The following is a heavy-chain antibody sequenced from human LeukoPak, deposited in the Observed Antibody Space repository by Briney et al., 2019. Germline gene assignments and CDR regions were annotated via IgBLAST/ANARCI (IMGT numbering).Heavy chain of an antibody. D-gene: IGHD3-22*01. Sequence: GGSLRLSCAASGFTFSSYAMSWVRQAPGKGLEWVSAISGSGGSTYYADSVKGRFTISRDNSKNTLYLQMNSLRAEDTAEYYCAKVNGGSSGYYVTYYFDYWGQGTLVTVSS. CDR2: ISGSGGST. CDR1: GFTFSSYA. CDR3: AKVNGGSSGYYVTYYFDY. V-gene: IGHV3-23*01. J-gene: IGHJ4*02.